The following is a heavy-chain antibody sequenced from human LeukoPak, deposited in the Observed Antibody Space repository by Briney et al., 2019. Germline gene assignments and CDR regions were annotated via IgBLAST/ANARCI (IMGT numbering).Heavy chain of an antibody. CDR3: ACPYYYGSGETYYFDY. CDR1: GGSISSSSYY. D-gene: IGHD3-10*01. Sequence: SSETLSLTCTVSGGSISSSSYYWGWIRQPPGKGLEWIGSIYYSGSTYYNPSLKSRVTISVDTSKNQFSLKLSSVTAADTAVYYCACPYYYGSGETYYFDYWGQGTLVTVSS. J-gene: IGHJ4*02. CDR2: IYYSGST. V-gene: IGHV4-39*01.